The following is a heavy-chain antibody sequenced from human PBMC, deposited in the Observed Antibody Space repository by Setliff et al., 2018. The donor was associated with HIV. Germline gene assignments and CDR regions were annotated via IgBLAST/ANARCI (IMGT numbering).Heavy chain of an antibody. CDR3: ARDWRSGDYAVSPLYYYYGMDV. V-gene: IGHV1-18*01. D-gene: IGHD4-17*01. J-gene: IGHJ6*02. CDR1: GYTFTSYG. CDR2: ISAYNGNT. Sequence: ASVKVSCKASGYTFTSYGISWVRQAPGQGLEWMGWISAYNGNTNYAQKLQGRVTMTTDTSTSTAYMELRSLRSDDTAVYYCARDWRSGDYAVSPLYYYYGMDVWGQGTTVTVS.